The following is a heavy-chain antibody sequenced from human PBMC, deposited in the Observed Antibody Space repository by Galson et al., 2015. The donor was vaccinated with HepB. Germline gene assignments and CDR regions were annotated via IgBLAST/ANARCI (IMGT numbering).Heavy chain of an antibody. CDR3: AREVAAPTGDY. J-gene: IGHJ4*02. CDR2: IIPILGIA. V-gene: IGHV1-69*04. D-gene: IGHD6-6*01. Sequence: QSGAEVKKPGASVKVSCKASGYTFTSYTISWVRQAPGQGLEWKGRIIPILGIANYAQKFQGRVTITADKSTSTAYMELSSLRSEDTAVYYCAREVAAPTGDYWGQGTLVTVSS. CDR1: GYTFTSYT.